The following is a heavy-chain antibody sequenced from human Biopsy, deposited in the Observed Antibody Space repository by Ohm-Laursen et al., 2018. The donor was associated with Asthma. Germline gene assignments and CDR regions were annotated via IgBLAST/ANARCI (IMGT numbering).Heavy chain of an antibody. CDR3: ARGYSGSDRIVYYYSGLEV. J-gene: IGHJ6*02. V-gene: IGHV1-69*13. CDR1: GDSFSNYA. CDR2: LIPVLGTP. Sequence: ASVKVSCKASGDSFSNYAISWVRRAPGQGLEWMGGLIPVLGTPDHAQMFEGRVTITADESTSTAYMELSSLSSEDAAVYYCARGYSGSDRIVYYYSGLEVWGQGTTVTVSS. D-gene: IGHD5-12*01.